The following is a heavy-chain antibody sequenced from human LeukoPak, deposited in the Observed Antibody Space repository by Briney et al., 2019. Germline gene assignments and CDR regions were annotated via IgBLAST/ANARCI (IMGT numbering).Heavy chain of an antibody. J-gene: IGHJ4*02. V-gene: IGHV1-18*01. CDR3: AREMGPSYDSTGYHVIDY. CDR2: ISAYNGNT. Sequence: GASVKVSCKASGYTFTHYGITWVRQAPGQGLEWMGWISAYNGNTNYAQKLQGRVTMTTDTSTSTAYMELRSLRSDDSAVYYRAREMGPSYDSTGYHVIDYWGQGTLVTVSS. D-gene: IGHD3-22*01. CDR1: GYTFTHYG.